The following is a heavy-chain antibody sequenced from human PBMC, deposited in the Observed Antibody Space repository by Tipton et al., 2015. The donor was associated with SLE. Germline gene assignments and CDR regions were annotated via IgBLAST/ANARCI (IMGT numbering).Heavy chain of an antibody. V-gene: IGHV4-59*01. CDR3: ARDRLGGPLDY. CDR2: IYDSGST. D-gene: IGHD1-26*01. Sequence: TLSLTCTVSGGSFSGYYWNWIRQPPGKGLEWIGYIYDSGSTNFNPSLKSRVIISEDTSKNQLSLKLSSVTAADTAVYYCARDRLGGPLDYWGQGTLVTVSS. CDR1: GGSFSGYY. J-gene: IGHJ4*02.